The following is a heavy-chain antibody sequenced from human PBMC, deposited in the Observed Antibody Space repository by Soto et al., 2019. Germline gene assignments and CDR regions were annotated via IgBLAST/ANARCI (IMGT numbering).Heavy chain of an antibody. CDR2: IHYSGNT. D-gene: IGHD5-12*01. V-gene: IGHV4-39*07. CDR1: GGSISSGPYS. Sequence: SETLSLTCTVSGGSISSGPYSWGWIRQPPGEGLEWIGYIHYSGNTYYNPSLKSRVTISVDTSKNQFSLKLSSVTAADTAVYYCARDGRDGYLNLHGWFDPWGQGTLVTVSS. J-gene: IGHJ5*02. CDR3: ARDGRDGYLNLHGWFDP.